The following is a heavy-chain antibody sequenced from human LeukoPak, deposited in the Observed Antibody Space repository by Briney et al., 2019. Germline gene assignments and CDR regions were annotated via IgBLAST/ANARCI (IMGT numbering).Heavy chain of an antibody. CDR3: ARIYRSSIVVYFDY. V-gene: IGHV4-38-2*02. J-gene: IGHJ4*02. Sequence: SETLSLTCTVSGYSISSGYYWGWIRQPPGKGLEWIGSIYHSGSTYYNPSLKSRVTISVDTSKNQFSLKLSSVTAADTAVYYCARIYRSSIVVYFDYWGQGTLVTVSS. CDR2: IYHSGST. D-gene: IGHD2-15*01. CDR1: GYSISSGYY.